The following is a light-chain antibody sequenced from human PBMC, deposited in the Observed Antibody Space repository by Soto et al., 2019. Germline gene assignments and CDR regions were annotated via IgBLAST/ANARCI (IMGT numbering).Light chain of an antibody. CDR2: DAS. CDR3: QQSYDIPRT. CDR1: LNVNSY. V-gene: IGKV3-11*01. Sequence: VLTQSPATLSLSPGERATLSCRASLNVNSYLAWYQQKPGQAPRLLIYDASNRAAGIKDRFSGSGSGTDFTLTIRTLQPEDFATYYCQQSYDIPRTFGQGTRLEIK. J-gene: IGKJ5*01.